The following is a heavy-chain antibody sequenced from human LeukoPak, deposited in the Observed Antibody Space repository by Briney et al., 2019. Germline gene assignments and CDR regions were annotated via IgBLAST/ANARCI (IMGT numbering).Heavy chain of an antibody. CDR3: AKESSLLRGPTVIYYFDF. D-gene: IGHD3-10*01. Sequence: QTGGSLRLSCAASGFTFSSYSMNWVRQAPGKGLEWVSSISGGGGSTYYADSVKGRFTISRDNSKNTLYLQMNSLRAEDTAIYYCAKESSLLRGPTVIYYFDFWGQGALVTVSS. CDR1: GFTFSSYS. V-gene: IGHV3-23*01. CDR2: ISGGGGST. J-gene: IGHJ4*02.